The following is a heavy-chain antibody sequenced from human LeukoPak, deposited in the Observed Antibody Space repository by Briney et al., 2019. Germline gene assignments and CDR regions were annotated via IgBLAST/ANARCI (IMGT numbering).Heavy chain of an antibody. V-gene: IGHV4-59*08. J-gene: IGHJ4*02. Sequence: SETLSLTCTVSGGSISSYYWSWIRQPPGKGLEWIAYISDIGSINYNPSLKSRVTISLDTSKNQFSLKLNSVTAADTAVYYCAGHHPRNTVDFWGQGTLVTVSS. CDR1: GGSISSYY. CDR2: ISDIGSI. CDR3: AGHHPRNTVDF. D-gene: IGHD2-8*02.